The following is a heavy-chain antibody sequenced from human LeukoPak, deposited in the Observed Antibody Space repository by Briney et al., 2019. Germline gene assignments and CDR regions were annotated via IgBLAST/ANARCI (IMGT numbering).Heavy chain of an antibody. V-gene: IGHV3-21*01. CDR2: VSCSRRYI. CDR1: GCSIRPLG. CDR3: ARERDCGRFSCGAYDFDF. J-gene: IGHJ4*02. Sequence: PGGAPIPPCAASGCSIRPLGMDWVRQAPREGLGWVGFVSCSRRYIHYAASVKGRFPISRDNAKNLLHLPIHSLRAEATAVYFCARERDCGRFSCGAYDFDFWGQGILVTVSS. D-gene: IGHD6-19*01.